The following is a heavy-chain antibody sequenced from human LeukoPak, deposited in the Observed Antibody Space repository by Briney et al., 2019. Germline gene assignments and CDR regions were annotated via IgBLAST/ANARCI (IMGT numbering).Heavy chain of an antibody. CDR1: GGSISSGGYY. J-gene: IGHJ4*02. CDR2: IYYSGST. CDR3: ARRTDTAMDSHFDY. V-gene: IGHV4-31*03. D-gene: IGHD5-18*01. Sequence: SETLSLTCTVSGGSISSGGYYWSWVRQHPGKGLEWIGYIYYSGSTYYNPSLKSRVTISVDTSKNQFSLKLSSVTAADTAVYYCARRTDTAMDSHFDYWGQGTLVTVSP.